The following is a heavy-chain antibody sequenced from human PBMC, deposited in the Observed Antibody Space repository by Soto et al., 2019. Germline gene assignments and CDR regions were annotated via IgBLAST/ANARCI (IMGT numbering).Heavy chain of an antibody. Sequence: SETLSLTCAVYGGSFGGYYWSWIRQPPGKGLEWIGEINHSGSTNYNPSLKSRVTIPVDTSKNQFSLKLSSVTAADTAVYYCARVLVHSSGDFWSGYPIPNWFDPWGQGTLVTVSS. CDR2: INHSGST. V-gene: IGHV4-34*01. D-gene: IGHD3-3*01. J-gene: IGHJ5*02. CDR3: ARVLVHSSGDFWSGYPIPNWFDP. CDR1: GGSFGGYY.